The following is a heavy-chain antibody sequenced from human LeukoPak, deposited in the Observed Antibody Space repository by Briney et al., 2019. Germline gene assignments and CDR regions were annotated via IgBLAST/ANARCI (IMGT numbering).Heavy chain of an antibody. J-gene: IGHJ6*02. Sequence: GASVKVSCKASGGTFSSYAISWVRQAPGQGLEWMGGIIPIFGTANYAQKFQGRVTITADESTSTAYMELSSLRSEDTAVYYCARAALTVAPVYGMDVWGQGTTVTVSS. CDR1: GGTFSSYA. V-gene: IGHV1-69*13. CDR3: ARAALTVAPVYGMDV. CDR2: IIPIFGTA. D-gene: IGHD3-22*01.